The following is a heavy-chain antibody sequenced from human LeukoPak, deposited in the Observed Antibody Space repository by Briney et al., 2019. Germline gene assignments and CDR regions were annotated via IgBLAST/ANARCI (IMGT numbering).Heavy chain of an antibody. J-gene: IGHJ4*02. CDR3: ARGRVVMGQQLVPYDY. D-gene: IGHD6-13*01. CDR1: GYTFTSYD. V-gene: IGHV1-8*01. Sequence: ASVKVSCKASGYTFTSYDINWVRQATGQGLEWMGWMNPNSGNTGYAQKFQGRVTMTRNTSISTAYMELSSLRSEDTAVYYCARGRVVMGQQLVPYDYWGQGTLVTVSS. CDR2: MNPNSGNT.